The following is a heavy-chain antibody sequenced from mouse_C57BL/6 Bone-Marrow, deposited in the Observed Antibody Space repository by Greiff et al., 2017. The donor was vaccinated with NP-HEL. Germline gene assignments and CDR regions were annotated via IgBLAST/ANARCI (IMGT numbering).Heavy chain of an antibody. J-gene: IGHJ1*03. CDR1: GYTFTSYW. V-gene: IGHV1-59*01. Sequence: QVQLQQPGAELVRPGTSVKLSCKASGYTFTSYWMHWVKQRPGQGLEWIGVIDPSDSYTNYNQKFKGKATLTVDTSSSTAYMQLSSLTSEDSAVYYCARWSARKRGSYWYFDVWGTGTTVTVSS. CDR2: IDPSDSYT. CDR3: ARWSARKRGSYWYFDV.